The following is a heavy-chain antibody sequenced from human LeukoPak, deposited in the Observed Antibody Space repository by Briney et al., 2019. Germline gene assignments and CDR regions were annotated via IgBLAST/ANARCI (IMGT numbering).Heavy chain of an antibody. J-gene: IGHJ6*03. D-gene: IGHD3-9*01. CDR3: ARDREQQIFWYHYYYMDV. CDR2: IYSGGST. Sequence: GGSLRLSFAASGFTVSSNYMSWVRQAPGKGLEWVSVIYSGGSTYYADSVKGRFTISRDNAKNTLYLQMNSLRAEDTAVYYCARDREQQIFWYHYYYMDVWGKGTTVTVSS. CDR1: GFTVSSNY. V-gene: IGHV3-53*01.